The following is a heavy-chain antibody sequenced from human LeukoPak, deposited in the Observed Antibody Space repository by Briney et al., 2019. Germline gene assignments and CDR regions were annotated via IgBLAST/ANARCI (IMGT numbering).Heavy chain of an antibody. CDR1: GFTFSNYW. V-gene: IGHV3-7*01. Sequence: HPGGSLRLSCAASGFTFSNYWMSWVRQAPGKGLEWVANIKTDGSEKYHVDSVRGRFTISRDNAESSLYLQMSSLRAEDTAIYYCARDLSGYSGKSYYFYYIDVWGKGTTVTISS. CDR3: ARDLSGYSGKSYYFYYIDV. CDR2: IKTDGSEK. J-gene: IGHJ6*03. D-gene: IGHD3-22*01.